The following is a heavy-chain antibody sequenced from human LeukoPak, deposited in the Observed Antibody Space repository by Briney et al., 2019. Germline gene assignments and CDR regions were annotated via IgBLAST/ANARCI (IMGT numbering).Heavy chain of an antibody. V-gene: IGHV4-39*07. CDR2: IYSSGSA. Sequence: SETLSLTCTVSGGSVNSGAYYWSWIRQPPGKGLEWIGNIYSSGSAYYNPSLKSRVTMSVDTSKNQFSLELSSVTAADTAVYYCARKPIVNSAWYYFDYWGQGTPVTVSS. CDR3: ARKPIVNSAWYYFDY. CDR1: GGSVNSGAYY. D-gene: IGHD3-22*01. J-gene: IGHJ4*02.